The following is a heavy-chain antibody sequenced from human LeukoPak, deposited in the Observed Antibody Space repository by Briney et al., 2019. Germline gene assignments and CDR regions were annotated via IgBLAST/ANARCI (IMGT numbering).Heavy chain of an antibody. CDR1: GGSISSTSYY. Sequence: SETLSLTCTLSGGSISSTSYYWGWIRQPPGKGLEWIGSIYYSGSTHYNPALKSQLTISVDTSKNPFSLNLSSVTAADTAVYYCAQLSGYTYSGYGPTYYYYYYMDVCGKGTTVTVSS. D-gene: IGHD5-12*01. CDR2: IYYSGST. V-gene: IGHV4-39*01. CDR3: AQLSGYTYSGYGPTYYYYYYMDV. J-gene: IGHJ6*03.